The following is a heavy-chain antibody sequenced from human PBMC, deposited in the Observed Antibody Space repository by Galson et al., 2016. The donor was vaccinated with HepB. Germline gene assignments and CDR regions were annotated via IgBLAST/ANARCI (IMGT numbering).Heavy chain of an antibody. CDR3: ATSDWLDR. CDR1: GFSLSDYW. CDR2: IRHDESIR. D-gene: IGHD6-19*01. J-gene: IGHJ5*01. Sequence: SLRLSCAASGFSLSDYWMHWVRQAPGKGLEWVSRIRHDESIRGYADSVQGRFTISRDNAKNTLYPQMSSLRAEDTAVYFCATSDWLDRWGQGTLVTVSS. V-gene: IGHV3-74*01.